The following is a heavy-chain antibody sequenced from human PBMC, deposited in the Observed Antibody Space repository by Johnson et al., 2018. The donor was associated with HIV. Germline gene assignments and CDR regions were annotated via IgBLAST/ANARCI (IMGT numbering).Heavy chain of an antibody. CDR3: AKGADYADYEGAFDI. Sequence: VQLVESGGGLVQPGGSLRLSCAASDFTVGSIYMSWVRQAPGKGLEWVSLIYSGGSSYYADSVTGRFTISRDNSKNTLYLQMNSLRVEDTAVYYCAKGADYADYEGAFDIWGQGTMVTVSS. CDR2: IYSGGSS. CDR1: DFTVGSIY. J-gene: IGHJ3*02. V-gene: IGHV3-66*01. D-gene: IGHD4-17*01.